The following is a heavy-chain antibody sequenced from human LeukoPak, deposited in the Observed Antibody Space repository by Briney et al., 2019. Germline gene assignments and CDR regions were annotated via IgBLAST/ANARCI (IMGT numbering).Heavy chain of an antibody. D-gene: IGHD3-3*01. CDR2: IRSKANSYAK. Sequence: GGSLKLSCAASGLTYSGSAMHWLRPASGQGLEGVGRIRSKANSYAKAYAASVTGRFTISSDASKNTANRQINDHKTEYTSVNYCTVPKYDFWSGYYQVSGMDVWGQGTTVTVS. V-gene: IGHV3-73*01. J-gene: IGHJ6*02. CDR1: GLTYSGSA. CDR3: TVPKYDFWSGYYQVSGMDV.